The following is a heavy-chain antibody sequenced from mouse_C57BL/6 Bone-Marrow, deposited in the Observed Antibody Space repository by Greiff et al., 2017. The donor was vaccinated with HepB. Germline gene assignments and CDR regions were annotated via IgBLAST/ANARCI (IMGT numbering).Heavy chain of an antibody. D-gene: IGHD1-1*01. CDR2: IDPSDSYT. CDR3: ARSGEFFSIYYYGSSYVDY. CDR1: GYTFTSYW. V-gene: IGHV1-50*01. Sequence: VQLQQPGAELVKPGASVKLSCKASGYTFTSYWIQWVKQRPGQGLEWIGEIDPSDSYTNYNQKFKGKATLTVDTSSSTAYMQLSSLTSEDSAVYYCARSGEFFSIYYYGSSYVDYWGQGTTLTVSS. J-gene: IGHJ2*01.